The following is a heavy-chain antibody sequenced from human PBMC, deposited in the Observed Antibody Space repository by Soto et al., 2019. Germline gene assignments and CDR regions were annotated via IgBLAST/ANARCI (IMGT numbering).Heavy chain of an antibody. CDR2: ISGSGGIT. J-gene: IGHJ4*02. CDR1: GFTFSKYA. Sequence: GGSLRLSCAASGFTFSKYAMTWARQAPGKGLEWVSGISGSGGITYYADSVKGRFTISRDNSKNTLYLQLNSLRAEDTAVYYCAQSKVGATSNYFDYWGQGTLVTVSS. D-gene: IGHD1-26*01. CDR3: AQSKVGATSNYFDY. V-gene: IGHV3-23*01.